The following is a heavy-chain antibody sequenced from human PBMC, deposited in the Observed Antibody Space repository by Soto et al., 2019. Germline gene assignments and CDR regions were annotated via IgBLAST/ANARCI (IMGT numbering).Heavy chain of an antibody. V-gene: IGHV3-48*02. CDR1: GFTFSSYS. CDR3: ARGAAVAGYYFDY. CDR2: ITSSSSPI. D-gene: IGHD6-19*01. Sequence: EVQLVESGGGLVQPGGSLRLSCAASGFTFSSYSMNWVRQAPGKGLEWVSYITSSSSPIYYADSVKGRFTISRDNAKSSLYLQMHSLRDEDTAVYYCARGAAVAGYYFDYWGQGTLVTVSS. J-gene: IGHJ4*02.